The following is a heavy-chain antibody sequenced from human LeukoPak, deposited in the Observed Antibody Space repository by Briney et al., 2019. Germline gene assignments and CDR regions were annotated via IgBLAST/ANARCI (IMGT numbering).Heavy chain of an antibody. D-gene: IGHD3-9*01. CDR2: INPDSGAT. Sequence: GASVKVSCKASGYTFSDYYMHWVRQAPGQGLEWMGWINPDSGATNYAQKFRGRVTMTRDTSISTAYMELTRLKSDDTAVYYCARAYDILTPFDYWGQGTLVTVSS. CDR1: GYTFSDYY. V-gene: IGHV1-2*02. J-gene: IGHJ4*02. CDR3: ARAYDILTPFDY.